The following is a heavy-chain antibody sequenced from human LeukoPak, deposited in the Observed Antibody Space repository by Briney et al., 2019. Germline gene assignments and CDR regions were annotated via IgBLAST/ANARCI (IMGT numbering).Heavy chain of an antibody. D-gene: IGHD5-18*01. V-gene: IGHV3-7*03. CDR2: IKQDGSEK. J-gene: IGHJ4*02. CDR1: GFTFSSYW. Sequence: PGGSLRLSCAASGFTFSSYWVSWVRQAPGKGLEWVANIKQDGSEKYYVASVTGRFTFSRDNAKNSLYLQMNSLRAEDTAVYYCARERVLGYSYDSDYWGQGTLVTVSS. CDR3: ARERVLGYSYDSDY.